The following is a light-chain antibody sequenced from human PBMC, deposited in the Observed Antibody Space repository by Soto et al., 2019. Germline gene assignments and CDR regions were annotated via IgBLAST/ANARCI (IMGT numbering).Light chain of an antibody. J-gene: IGKJ4*01. V-gene: IGKV3-20*01. CDR2: GAS. Sequence: EIVLTQSPVTLSLSSGERATLSCKTSQSVNGNYLAWYQQNPGQAPRLLIYGASSRATGIPERFSGSGSGTEFTLTISRLEPEDFAVYYCQEYGSSGLTFGGGTMVEIK. CDR3: QEYGSSGLT. CDR1: QSVNGNY.